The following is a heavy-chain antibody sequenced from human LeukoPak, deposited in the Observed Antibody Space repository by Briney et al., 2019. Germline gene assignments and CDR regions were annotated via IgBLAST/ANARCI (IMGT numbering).Heavy chain of an antibody. CDR3: ARDHMRHGGYYYGGFDY. Sequence: GASVKVSCKASGGTFSSYAISWVRQAPGQGLEWMGGIIPIFGTANYAQKFQGRVTITTDESTSTAYMELSSLRSEDTAVYYCARDHMRHGGYYYGGFDYWGQGTLVTVSS. V-gene: IGHV1-69*05. CDR1: GGTFSSYA. J-gene: IGHJ4*02. D-gene: IGHD3-22*01. CDR2: IIPIFGTA.